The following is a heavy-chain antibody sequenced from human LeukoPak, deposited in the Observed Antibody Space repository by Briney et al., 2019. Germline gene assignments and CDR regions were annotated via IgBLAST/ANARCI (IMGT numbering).Heavy chain of an antibody. CDR3: ARGKGETVAARPDDAFDI. J-gene: IGHJ3*02. V-gene: IGHV1-69*05. CDR2: IIPIFGTA. Sequence: ASVKVSCKASGGTFSSYAISWVRQAPGQGLEWMGGIIPIFGTANYAQKFQGRVTITTDESTSTAYMELSSLRSEDTAVYYCARGKGETVAARPDDAFDIWGQGTMVTVSS. CDR1: GGTFSSYA. D-gene: IGHD6-6*01.